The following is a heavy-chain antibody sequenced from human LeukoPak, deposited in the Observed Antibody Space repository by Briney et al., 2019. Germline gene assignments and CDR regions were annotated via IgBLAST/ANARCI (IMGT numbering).Heavy chain of an antibody. CDR1: GFTFSSYA. J-gene: IGHJ6*02. D-gene: IGHD1-14*01. CDR2: ISYDGSNK. CDR3: ARVPGGRLYYYYGMDV. Sequence: PGRSLRLSCAASGFTFSSYAMHWVRQAPGKGLEWVAVISYDGSNKYYADSVKGRFTISRDNSENTLYLQMNSLRAEDTAVYYCARVPGGRLYYYYGMDVWGQGTTVTVSS. V-gene: IGHV3-30-3*01.